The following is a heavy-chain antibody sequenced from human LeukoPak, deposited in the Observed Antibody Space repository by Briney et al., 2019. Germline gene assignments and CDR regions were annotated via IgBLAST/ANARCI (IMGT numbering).Heavy chain of an antibody. CDR3: ARDLNYYDSSGYH. Sequence: ASVKVSCKASGYTFTGYYMHWVRQAPGQGLEWMGWINPNSGGTNYAQKLQGRVTMTRDTSISTAYMELSRLRSDDTAVYYCARDLNYYDSSGYHWGQGTLVTVSS. D-gene: IGHD3-22*01. CDR2: INPNSGGT. J-gene: IGHJ5*02. V-gene: IGHV1-2*02. CDR1: GYTFTGYY.